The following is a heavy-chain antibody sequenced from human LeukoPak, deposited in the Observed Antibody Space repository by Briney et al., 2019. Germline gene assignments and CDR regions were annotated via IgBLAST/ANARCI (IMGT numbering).Heavy chain of an antibody. J-gene: IGHJ6*03. CDR3: ARGSNMQPSMVRGVGYYYYYYMDV. CDR1: GGTFSSYA. CDR2: IIPIFGTA. Sequence: SVKVSCKASGGTFSSYAISWVRQAPGQGLEWMGGIIPIFGTANYAQQFQGRVTITADESTSTAYMELSSLRSEDTAVYCCARGSNMQPSMVRGVGYYYYYYMDVWGKGTTVTVSS. V-gene: IGHV1-69*13. D-gene: IGHD3-10*01.